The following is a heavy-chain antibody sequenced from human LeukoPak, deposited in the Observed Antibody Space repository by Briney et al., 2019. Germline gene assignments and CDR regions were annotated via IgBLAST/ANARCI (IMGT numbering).Heavy chain of an antibody. J-gene: IGHJ4*02. CDR3: ARDWRWWLLDY. V-gene: IGHV1-69*01. CDR1: GGTFSSYA. CDR2: IIPIFGTA. D-gene: IGHD5-12*01. Sequence: ASVKVSCKASGGTFSSYAISWVRQAPGQGLEWMGGIIPIFGTANYAQKFQGRVTITADESTSTAYMELSSLRSDDTAVYYCARDWRWWLLDYWGQGTLVTVSS.